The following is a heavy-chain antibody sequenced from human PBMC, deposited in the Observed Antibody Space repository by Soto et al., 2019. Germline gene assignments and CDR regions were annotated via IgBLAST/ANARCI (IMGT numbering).Heavy chain of an antibody. CDR3: ASARHIGP. V-gene: IGHV3-7*01. D-gene: IGHD2-21*01. CDR1: GFTFSNYW. CDR2: IKQDGSES. J-gene: IGHJ5*02. Sequence: PGGSLRLSCAASGFTFSNYWMSWVRQAPGKGLEWVANIKQDGSESNYADSVKGRFTISRDNAENSLYLQMTSLGAEDTAVYYCASARHIGPWGQGTLVTVSS.